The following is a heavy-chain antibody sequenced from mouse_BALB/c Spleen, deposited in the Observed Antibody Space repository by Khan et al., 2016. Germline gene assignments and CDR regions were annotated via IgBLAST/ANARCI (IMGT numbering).Heavy chain of an antibody. J-gene: IGHJ3*01. D-gene: IGHD3-2*01. V-gene: IGHV3-2*02. CDR3: ARSDSSGYRFAY. Sequence: EVQLQESGPGLVKPSQSLSLTCTVTGYSITSDYAWNWIRQFPGNKLEWMGYISYSGSTSYNPSLKSRISITRDTSKNQFFLQLNSVTTEDTATYYCARSDSSGYRFAYWGQGTRVTVSA. CDR1: GYSITSDYA. CDR2: ISYSGST.